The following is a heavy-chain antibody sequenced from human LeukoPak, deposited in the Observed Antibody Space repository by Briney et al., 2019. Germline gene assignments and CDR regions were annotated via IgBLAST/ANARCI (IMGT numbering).Heavy chain of an antibody. J-gene: IGHJ4*02. CDR1: GGSISSSSYY. Sequence: SETPSLTCTVSGGSISSSSYYWGWIRQPPGKGLEWIGSIYYSGSTYYNPPLKSRVTISVDTSKNQFSLKLSSVTAADTAVYYCARSRYGSGPYYFDYWGQGTLVTVSS. CDR3: ARSRYGSGPYYFDY. V-gene: IGHV4-39*01. CDR2: IYYSGST. D-gene: IGHD3-10*01.